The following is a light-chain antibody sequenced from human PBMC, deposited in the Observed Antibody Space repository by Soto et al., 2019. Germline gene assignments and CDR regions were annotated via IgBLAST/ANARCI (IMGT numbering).Light chain of an antibody. J-gene: IGKJ1*01. CDR1: QGIGNA. Sequence: IQMTQSPSSLSASVGDRVTISCRASQGIGNALGWYQQKPGKPPKVLIYAASSLQSGVPSRFSGSGSGTEFTLTISSLQPDDFATYYCQQYNSYSQTFGQGTKVDIK. CDR2: AAS. CDR3: QQYNSYSQT. V-gene: IGKV1-17*01.